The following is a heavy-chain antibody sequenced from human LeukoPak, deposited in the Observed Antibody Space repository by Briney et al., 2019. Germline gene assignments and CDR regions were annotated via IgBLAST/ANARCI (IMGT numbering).Heavy chain of an antibody. CDR3: AVVSRYCSSTSCRDDAFDI. J-gene: IGHJ3*02. V-gene: IGHV1-2*02. CDR1: GYTFTGYY. Sequence: GASVKVSCKASGYTFTGYYMHWVRQAPGQGLAWMGWINPNSGGTNYAQKFQGRVTMTRDTSISTAYMELSRLRSDDTAVYYCAVVSRYCSSTSCRDDAFDIWGQGTMVTVSS. D-gene: IGHD2-2*01. CDR2: INPNSGGT.